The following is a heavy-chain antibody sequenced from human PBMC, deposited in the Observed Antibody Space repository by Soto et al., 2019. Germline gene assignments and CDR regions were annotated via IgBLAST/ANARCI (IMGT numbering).Heavy chain of an antibody. CDR1: GGSISNYY. Sequence: SETLSLTCIVSGGSISNYYWSWIRQPPGKGLEWVGYIYYSGSTNYNPSLQSRVTISVDTSKNQFSLKLSSVTAADTAVYYCARAVLPATAPFDYWGQGTLVTVSS. D-gene: IGHD2-2*01. CDR3: ARAVLPATAPFDY. CDR2: IYYSGST. V-gene: IGHV4-59*01. J-gene: IGHJ4*02.